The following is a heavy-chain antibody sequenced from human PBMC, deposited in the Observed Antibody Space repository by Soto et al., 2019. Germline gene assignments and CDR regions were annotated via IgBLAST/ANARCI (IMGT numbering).Heavy chain of an antibody. J-gene: IGHJ4*02. CDR1: GFTFSSYS. V-gene: IGHV3-21*01. D-gene: IGHD3-3*01. CDR3: ARDGQAYYDFWSGTLAPYYFDY. Sequence: PGGSLRLSCAASGFTFSSYSMNWVRQAPGKGLEWVSSISSSSSYIYYADSVKGRFTISRDNAKNSLYLQMNSLRAEDTAVYYCARDGQAYYDFWSGTLAPYYFDYWGQGTLVTVS. CDR2: ISSSSSYI.